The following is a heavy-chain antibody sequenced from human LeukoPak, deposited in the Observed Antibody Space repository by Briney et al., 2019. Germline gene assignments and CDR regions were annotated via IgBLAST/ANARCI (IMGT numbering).Heavy chain of an antibody. J-gene: IGHJ4*02. CDR2: ISGSGGTT. D-gene: IGHD6-13*01. CDR1: GFTFSSYS. CDR3: ASASSHRIAAGGDY. Sequence: GGSLRLSCAASGFTFSSYSMNWVRQAPGKGLEWVSAISGSGGTTYYADSVKGRFTISRDNSKNTLYLQMNSLRAEDTAVYYCASASSHRIAAGGDYWGQGTLVTVSS. V-gene: IGHV3-23*01.